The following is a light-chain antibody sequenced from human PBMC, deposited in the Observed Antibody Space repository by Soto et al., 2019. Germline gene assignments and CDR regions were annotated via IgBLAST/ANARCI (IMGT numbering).Light chain of an antibody. V-gene: IGKV3-15*01. CDR3: QQYDNWPPLT. CDR1: QSVSSN. CDR2: GAS. Sequence: EIVMTQSPVTLFVSPGDRATLSCRASQSVSSNLAWYQQKPGQAPRLLIYGASTRATGVPARFSGSGSGTEFTLTISTLQSEDFAVYYCQQYDNWPPLTFGGGTKVDIK. J-gene: IGKJ4*01.